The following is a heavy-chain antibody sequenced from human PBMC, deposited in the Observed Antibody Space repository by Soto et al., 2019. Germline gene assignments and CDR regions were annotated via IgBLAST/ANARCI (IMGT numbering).Heavy chain of an antibody. CDR2: ISYDGSNK. J-gene: IGHJ4*02. CDR1: GFTFSSYG. Sequence: GGSLRLSCAASGFTFSSYGMHWVRQAPGKGLEWVAVISYDGSNKYYADSVKGRFTISRDNSKNTLYLQMNSLRAEDTAVYYCAKDQSAYSSSWYYFDYWGQGTLVTVSS. D-gene: IGHD6-13*01. V-gene: IGHV3-30*18. CDR3: AKDQSAYSSSWYYFDY.